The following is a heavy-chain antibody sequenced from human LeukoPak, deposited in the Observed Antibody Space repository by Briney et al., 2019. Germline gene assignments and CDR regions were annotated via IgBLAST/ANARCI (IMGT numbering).Heavy chain of an antibody. CDR2: IYHSGST. J-gene: IGHJ4*02. CDR3: ASALRFDSSGYYTDY. V-gene: IGHV4-30-2*01. CDR1: GGSISSGGYS. Sequence: SQTLSLTCAVSGGSISSGGYSWSWIRQPPGKGLEWIGYIYHSGSTYYNPSLKSRVTISVDRSKNQFSLKLSSVTAADTAVYYCASALRFDSSGYYTDYWGQGTLVTVSS. D-gene: IGHD3-22*01.